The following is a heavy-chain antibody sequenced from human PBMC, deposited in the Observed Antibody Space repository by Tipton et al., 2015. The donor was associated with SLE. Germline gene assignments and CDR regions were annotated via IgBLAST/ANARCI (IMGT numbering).Heavy chain of an antibody. D-gene: IGHD5-12*01. V-gene: IGHV4-59*01. CDR3: ARGDSAYDLPDY. CDR2: SYYSGST. Sequence: TLSLTCTVSGGSISSYYWSWIRQSPGKGLEWIGYSYYSGSTNCNPSLQSRVTISIDTSKNQLSLMLNSVTSADTALYYCARGDSAYDLPDYWGQGTLVTVSS. J-gene: IGHJ4*02. CDR1: GGSISSYY.